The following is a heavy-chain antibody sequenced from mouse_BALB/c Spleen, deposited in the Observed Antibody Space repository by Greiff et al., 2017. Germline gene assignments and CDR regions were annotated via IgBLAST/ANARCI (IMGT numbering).Heavy chain of an antibody. V-gene: IGHV5-17*02. D-gene: IGHD2-3*01. CDR2: ISSGSSTI. CDR3: ARIYDGYYFDY. CDR1: GFTFSSFG. Sequence: LMESGGGLVQPGGSRKLSCAASGFTFSSFGMHWVRQAPEKGLEWVAYISSGSSTIYYADTVKGRFTISRDNPKNTLFLQMTSLRSEDTAMYYCARIYDGYYFDYWGQGTTLTVS. J-gene: IGHJ2*01.